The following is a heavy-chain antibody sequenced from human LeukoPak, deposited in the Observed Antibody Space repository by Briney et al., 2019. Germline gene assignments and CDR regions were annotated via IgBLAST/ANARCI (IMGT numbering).Heavy chain of an antibody. D-gene: IGHD3-22*01. Sequence: GESLEISCKGSGYRFTIYWIAWVRQMPGKGLEWMGIIYPGDSDTKYSPSFQGQVTISADKSISTAYLQWSSLKASDTAMYYCARRDSSGYYNDYWGQGTLVTVSS. CDR3: ARRDSSGYYNDY. V-gene: IGHV5-51*01. CDR1: GYRFTIYW. J-gene: IGHJ4*02. CDR2: IYPGDSDT.